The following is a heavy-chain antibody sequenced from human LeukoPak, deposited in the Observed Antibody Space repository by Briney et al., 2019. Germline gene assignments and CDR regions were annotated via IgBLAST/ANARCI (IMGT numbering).Heavy chain of an antibody. CDR1: RGSFSGYY. CDR2: INHSGST. V-gene: IGHV4-34*01. Sequence: SETLSLTCAVYRGSFSGYYWSWIRQSPGKGLEWIGEINHSGSTNYNPSLKSRVTISVDTSKNQFSLKLSSVTAADTAVYYCARPLKPGYSSGWFGFWGQGTLVTVSS. J-gene: IGHJ4*02. CDR3: ARPLKPGYSSGWFGF. D-gene: IGHD6-19*01.